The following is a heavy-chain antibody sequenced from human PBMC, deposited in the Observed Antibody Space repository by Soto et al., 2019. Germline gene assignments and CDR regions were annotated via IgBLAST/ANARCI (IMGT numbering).Heavy chain of an antibody. V-gene: IGHV1-18*01. D-gene: IGHD6-19*01. Sequence: QDQLVQSGAEVKKPGASVTVSCKASGYSFTNYGITWVRQAPGQGLEWLGWISAFNGNTHYAQKVQGQVTMSTDASTSSVYMELRSLRSDDTAVYYCARDRGVAPPVAGNTHYYYYMDVWGKGTTVTVSS. CDR3: ARDRGVAPPVAGNTHYYYYMDV. CDR2: ISAFNGNT. CDR1: GYSFTNYG. J-gene: IGHJ6*03.